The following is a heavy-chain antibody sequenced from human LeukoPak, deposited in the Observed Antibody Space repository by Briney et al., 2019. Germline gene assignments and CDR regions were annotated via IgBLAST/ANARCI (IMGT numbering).Heavy chain of an antibody. CDR2: VNPNSGDT. J-gene: IGHJ4*02. D-gene: IGHD1-26*01. V-gene: IGHV1-2*02. CDR3: ARGRRILVGDTNAGDFFDY. CDR1: GYTFTDYY. Sequence: RVASVKVSCKASGYTFTDYYIHWVRQAPGQGLEWMGWVNPNSGDTYYAQKFQGRVTMTRDTSISTAYIELSRLRSDDTAVYYCARGRRILVGDTNAGDFFDYWGQGTLVTVSS.